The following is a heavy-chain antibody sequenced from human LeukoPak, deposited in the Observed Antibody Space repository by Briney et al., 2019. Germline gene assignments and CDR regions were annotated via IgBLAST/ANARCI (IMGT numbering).Heavy chain of an antibody. D-gene: IGHD2-21*01. CDR1: GFTVSSNY. J-gene: IGHJ4*02. CDR2: IYSGGST. Sequence: GGSLRLSCAASGFTVSSNYMSWVRQAPGKGLEWVSVIYSGGSTDYAYSVKGRFTISRDNSKNTLYLQMNSLRVEDTAVYYCARVSFLYYFDYWGQGTLVTVSS. V-gene: IGHV3-53*01. CDR3: ARVSFLYYFDY.